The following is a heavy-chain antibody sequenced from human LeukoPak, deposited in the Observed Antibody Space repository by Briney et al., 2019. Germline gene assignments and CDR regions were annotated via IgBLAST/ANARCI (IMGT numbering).Heavy chain of an antibody. Sequence: SVKVSCKASGGTFSSYAISWVRQAPGQGLEWMGRIIPIFGIANYAQKFQGRVTITADKSTSTAYMELSSLRSEDTAVYYCANDGYSGSYRGSYYWGQGTLVTVSS. CDR3: ANDGYSGSYRGSYY. J-gene: IGHJ4*02. D-gene: IGHD1-26*01. CDR2: IIPIFGIA. V-gene: IGHV1-69*04. CDR1: GGTFSSYA.